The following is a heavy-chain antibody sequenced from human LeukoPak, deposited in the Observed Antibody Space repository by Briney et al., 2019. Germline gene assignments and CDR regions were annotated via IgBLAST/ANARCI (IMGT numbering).Heavy chain of an antibody. D-gene: IGHD4-17*01. CDR3: TRPGYGDYYYYYYMDV. CDR1: GFTFSGSA. CDR2: IRSKANSYAT. J-gene: IGHJ6*03. V-gene: IGHV3-73*01. Sequence: GGSLRLSCAASGFTFSGSAMHWVRQASGKGLEWVGRIRSKANSYATAYAASVKGRFTISRDDSKNTAYLQMNSLKTEDTAVYCCTRPGYGDYYYYYYMDVWGKGTTVTVSS.